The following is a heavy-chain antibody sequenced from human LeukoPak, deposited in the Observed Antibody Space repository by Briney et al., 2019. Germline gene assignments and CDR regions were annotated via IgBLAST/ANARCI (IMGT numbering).Heavy chain of an antibody. CDR1: GASIRNISHY. V-gene: IGHV4-39*02. D-gene: IGHD4-17*01. J-gene: IGHJ4*02. CDR2: VYYNGDT. Sequence: TSETLSLTWTVSGASIRNISHYWAWTRQPPGKGLEWIGNVYYNGDTYSNPSLKSRVAQSIETSKSHFSLKLSSATAADTAVYYCARLLYDFGDHYIDFWGPGTLVTVSS. CDR3: ARLLYDFGDHYIDF.